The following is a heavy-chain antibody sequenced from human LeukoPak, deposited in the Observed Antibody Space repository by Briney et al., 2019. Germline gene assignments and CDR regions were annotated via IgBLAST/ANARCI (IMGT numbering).Heavy chain of an antibody. Sequence: GGSLRLSCAASGFTFSSYGMHWVRQAPGKGLEWVAVIWYDGSNKYYADSVKGQFSISRDNSKNTLYLQMNSLRAEDTAVYYCARSYYYDSGCHYHYYYGMDVWGQGTTVTVSS. CDR1: GFTFSSYG. J-gene: IGHJ6*02. CDR3: ARSYYYDSGCHYHYYYGMDV. D-gene: IGHD3-22*01. CDR2: IWYDGSNK. V-gene: IGHV3-33*01.